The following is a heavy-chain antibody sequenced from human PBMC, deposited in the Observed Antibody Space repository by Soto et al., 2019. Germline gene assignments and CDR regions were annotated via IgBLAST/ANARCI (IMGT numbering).Heavy chain of an antibody. J-gene: IGHJ6*02. V-gene: IGHV1-69*01. CDR1: GGTFSSYA. D-gene: IGHD3-16*02. Sequence: QVQLVQSGDEVKKPGSSVKVSCKASGGTFSSYAISWVRQAPGQGLEWMGGIIPIFGTANYAQKFQGRVTITADESTSTAYMELSSLRSEDTAVYYCARSAHYDYVWGSYRPYYYYGMDVWGQGTTVTVSS. CDR2: IIPIFGTA. CDR3: ARSAHYDYVWGSYRPYYYYGMDV.